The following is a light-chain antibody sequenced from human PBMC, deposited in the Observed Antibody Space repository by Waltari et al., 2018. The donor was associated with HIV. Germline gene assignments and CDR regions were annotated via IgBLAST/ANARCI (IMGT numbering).Light chain of an antibody. J-gene: IGLJ2*01. V-gene: IGLV1-44*01. CDR3: AAWDDSLNGVI. CDR2: NNN. Sequence: QSVLTQPPSASGTPGQRVTISCSGSSSNIGSNTVNWYQQLPETAPKLIIYNNNRRTSGFPDRCAGSKSGTSASLAIRGHQSEDEADYYGAAWDDSLNGVIFGGGTKLTVL. CDR1: SSNIGSNT.